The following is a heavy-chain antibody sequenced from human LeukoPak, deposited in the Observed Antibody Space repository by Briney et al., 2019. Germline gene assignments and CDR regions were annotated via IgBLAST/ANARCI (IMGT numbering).Heavy chain of an antibody. Sequence: SETLSLTCDVSGGSFSGYYWTWIRQPPGKGLEWIGEINHSGITNYNPSLKSRVTISVDTSKNQFSLKLSSVTAADTAVYYCARERWRLPINASDIWGQGTMVTVSS. CDR3: ARERWRLPINASDI. CDR1: GGSFSGYY. V-gene: IGHV4-34*01. D-gene: IGHD2-15*01. J-gene: IGHJ3*02. CDR2: INHSGIT.